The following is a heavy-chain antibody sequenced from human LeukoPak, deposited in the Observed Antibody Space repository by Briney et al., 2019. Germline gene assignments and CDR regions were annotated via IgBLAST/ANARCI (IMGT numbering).Heavy chain of an antibody. J-gene: IGHJ5*02. V-gene: IGHV3-7*01. CDR1: GFMFSSYW. CDR3: AREISSWYRTEGRFDP. Sequence: GGSLRLSCAASGFMFSSYWMSWVRQAPGKGLEWVANIKQDGSERDYADSVKGRFTISKDNAKNLLYLQMNILRAEDTAVYYCAREISSWYRTEGRFDPWGQGTLVTVSS. D-gene: IGHD6-13*01. CDR2: IKQDGSER.